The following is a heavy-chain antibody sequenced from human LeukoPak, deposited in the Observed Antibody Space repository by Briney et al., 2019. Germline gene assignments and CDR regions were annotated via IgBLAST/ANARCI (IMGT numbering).Heavy chain of an antibody. CDR1: GFTFDDYG. D-gene: IGHD3-16*02. CDR2: INWNGGST. Sequence: GGSLRLSCAASGFTFDDYGMSWVRQAPGKGLEWVSGINWNGGSTGYADSVKGRFTISRDNAKNSLYLQMNSLRAEDTAVYYCARDGSGDYVWGSYRLYYFDYWGQGTLVTVSS. V-gene: IGHV3-20*04. CDR3: ARDGSGDYVWGSYRLYYFDY. J-gene: IGHJ4*02.